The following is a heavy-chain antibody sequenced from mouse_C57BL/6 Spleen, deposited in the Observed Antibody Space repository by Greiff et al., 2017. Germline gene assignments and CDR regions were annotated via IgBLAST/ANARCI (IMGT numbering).Heavy chain of an antibody. Sequence: QVQLQQPGAELVKPGASVKLSCKASGYTFTSYWMQWVKQRPGQGLEWIGEIDPSDSYTNYNQKFKGKATLTVDTSSSTAYMQLSSLTSEDSAVYYCARSPMIKGAMDYWGQGTSVTVSS. CDR1: GYTFTSYW. D-gene: IGHD2-4*01. J-gene: IGHJ4*01. V-gene: IGHV1-50*01. CDR3: ARSPMIKGAMDY. CDR2: IDPSDSYT.